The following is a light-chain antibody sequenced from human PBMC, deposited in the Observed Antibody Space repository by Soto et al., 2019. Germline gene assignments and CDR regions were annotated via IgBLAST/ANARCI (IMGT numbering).Light chain of an antibody. Sequence: QSVLTQPPSVSAAPGQTVTISCSGTSSNIGNNDVSWYQQVPGTAPKLLIYDNNKRPSGIPDRFSGSKSGTSATLGITGLQTGDEADYYCGAWDTSLSAVIFGGGTKLTVL. CDR2: DNN. V-gene: IGLV1-51*01. CDR3: GAWDTSLSAVI. J-gene: IGLJ2*01. CDR1: SSNIGNND.